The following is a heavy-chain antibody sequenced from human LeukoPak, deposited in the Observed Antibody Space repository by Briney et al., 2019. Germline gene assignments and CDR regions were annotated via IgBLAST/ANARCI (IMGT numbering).Heavy chain of an antibody. Sequence: SSETLSLTCTVSGGSISSYYWSWIRQSPGKGLECIGYIHYTGSTNYNPSLKSRVTISGETSKNQFSLKLKSVTAADTAVYYCARGGYYGSGNDFRFDPWGQGTLVTVSS. CDR1: GGSISSYY. CDR2: IHYTGST. V-gene: IGHV4-59*01. CDR3: ARGGYYGSGNDFRFDP. D-gene: IGHD3-10*01. J-gene: IGHJ5*02.